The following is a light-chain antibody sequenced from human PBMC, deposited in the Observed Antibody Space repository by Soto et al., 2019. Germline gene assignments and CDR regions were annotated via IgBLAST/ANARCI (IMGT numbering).Light chain of an antibody. Sequence: QSVLTQPPSASGSPGQSVTISCTGTSSDVGAYKYVSWYQLHPGKAPKLMIYEVTKRPSGVPDRFSGSKSGNTASLTVSGLQAEDEADYYCTSYVGNDIWVFGGGTKLTVL. CDR1: SSDVGAYKY. CDR3: TSYVGNDIWV. V-gene: IGLV2-8*01. J-gene: IGLJ3*02. CDR2: EVT.